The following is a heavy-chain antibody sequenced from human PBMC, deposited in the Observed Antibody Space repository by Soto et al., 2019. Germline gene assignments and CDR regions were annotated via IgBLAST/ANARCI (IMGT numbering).Heavy chain of an antibody. D-gene: IGHD5-12*01. J-gene: IGHJ4*02. CDR1: GYRFTSYW. CDR2: IYPGDSDT. CDR3: ARLLYGDGYPDSVLDY. V-gene: IGHV5-51*01. Sequence: GESLKISCKGSGYRFTSYWIGWVRQMPGKGLEWMAIIYPGDSDTRYSPSFQGQVTISADKSISTAYLQWNSLKASDTAMYYCARLLYGDGYPDSVLDYWGQGTLVTVSS.